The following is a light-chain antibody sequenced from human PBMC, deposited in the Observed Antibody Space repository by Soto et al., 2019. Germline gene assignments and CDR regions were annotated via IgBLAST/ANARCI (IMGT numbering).Light chain of an antibody. CDR3: QQNDYLLS. CDR2: DAS. Sequence: LLLTQSPSSLSASIGDRVTITCQASQDISNYLNWYQQKPGKVPKLLIYDASNLEGGVPSRFSGSGSGTEFTLTISGLQPEDIATYYCQQNDYLLSFGGGTKVDFK. V-gene: IGKV1-33*01. CDR1: QDISNY. J-gene: IGKJ4*01.